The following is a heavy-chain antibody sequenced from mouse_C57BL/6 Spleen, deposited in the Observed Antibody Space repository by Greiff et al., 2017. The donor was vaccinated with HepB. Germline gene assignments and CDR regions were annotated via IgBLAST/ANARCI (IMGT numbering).Heavy chain of an antibody. CDR2: ISSGSSTI. D-gene: IGHD2-4*01. CDR3: AKVYYDYDGGDYAMDY. V-gene: IGHV5-17*01. CDR1: GFTFSDYG. J-gene: IGHJ4*01. Sequence: EVQVVESGGGLVKPGGSLKLSCAASGFTFSDYGMHWVRQAPEKGLEWVAYISSGSSTIYYADTVKGRFTISRDNAKNTLFLQMTSLRSEDTAMYYCAKVYYDYDGGDYAMDYWGQGTSVTVSS.